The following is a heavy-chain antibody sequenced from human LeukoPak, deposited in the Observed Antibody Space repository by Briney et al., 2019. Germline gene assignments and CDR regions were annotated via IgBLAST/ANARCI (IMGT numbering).Heavy chain of an antibody. CDR3: ARDVEMYSSTWSAAFDI. J-gene: IGHJ3*02. CDR1: SFTFSSYA. CDR2: ISAGGST. D-gene: IGHD6-13*01. Sequence: GGTLRLSCAASSFTFSSYAMSWVRQAPGKGLEWVSTISAGGSTYDADSVKGRFTISRDNSKTSHDLQMNSLRVEDTAVYYCARDVEMYSSTWSAAFDIWGQGTMVTVSS. V-gene: IGHV3-23*01.